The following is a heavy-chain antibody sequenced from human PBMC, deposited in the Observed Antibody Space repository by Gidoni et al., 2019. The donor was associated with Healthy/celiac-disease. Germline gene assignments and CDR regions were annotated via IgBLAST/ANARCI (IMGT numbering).Heavy chain of an antibody. V-gene: IGHV4-31*03. CDR1: GGSISSGGYY. D-gene: IGHD1-26*01. CDR2: IYYSGST. J-gene: IGHJ4*02. Sequence: QVQLQESGPGLVKPSQTLSLTCTVSGGSISSGGYYWSWIRQHPGKGLEWIGYIYYSGSTYYNPSLKSRVIISVDTSKNQFSLKLSSVTAADTAVYYCARARNIVGATMGFDYWGQGTLVTVSS. CDR3: ARARNIVGATMGFDY.